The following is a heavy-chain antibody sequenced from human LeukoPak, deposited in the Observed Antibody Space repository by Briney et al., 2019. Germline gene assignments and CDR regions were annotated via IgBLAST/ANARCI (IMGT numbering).Heavy chain of an antibody. CDR1: GFTFSDHY. D-gene: IGHD1-14*01. CDR3: TSGTLNLFQY. CDR2: VRNKANGYTT. V-gene: IGHV3-72*01. Sequence: GGSLRLSCVASGFTFSDHYMDWVRQAPGKGLEWVGRVRNKANGYTTEYAASVKVRFTISRDDSKNSLYLQMNSLETADTAVYYCTSGTLNLFQYWGQGTLVSVSS. J-gene: IGHJ4*02.